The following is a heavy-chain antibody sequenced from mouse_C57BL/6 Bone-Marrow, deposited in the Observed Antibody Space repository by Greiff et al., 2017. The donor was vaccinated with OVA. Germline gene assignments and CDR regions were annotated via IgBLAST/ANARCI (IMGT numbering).Heavy chain of an antibody. V-gene: IGHV1-80*01. D-gene: IGHD1-1*01. CDR1: GYAFSSYW. Sequence: QVQLQQSGAELVKPGASVKISCKASGYAFSSYWMNWVKQRPGKGLEWIGQIYPGDGDTNYNGKFKGKATLTADKSSSTAYMQLSSLTSEDSAVYFCARHFYYYGSGAWFAYWGQGTLVTVSA. J-gene: IGHJ3*01. CDR3: ARHFYYYGSGAWFAY. CDR2: IYPGDGDT.